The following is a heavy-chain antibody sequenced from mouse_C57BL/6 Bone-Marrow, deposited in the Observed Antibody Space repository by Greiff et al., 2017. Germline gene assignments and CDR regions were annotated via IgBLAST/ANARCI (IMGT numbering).Heavy chain of an antibody. J-gene: IGHJ3*01. CDR2: IDPSDSYT. Sequence: QVQLKQPGAELVRPGTSVKLSCKASGYTFTSYWMHWVKQRPGQGLEWIGVIDPSDSYTNYNQKFKGKATLTVDTSSSTAYMQLSSLTSEDSAVYYCARDYYGSSSAYWGQGTLVTVSA. D-gene: IGHD1-1*01. CDR1: GYTFTSYW. V-gene: IGHV1-59*01. CDR3: ARDYYGSSSAY.